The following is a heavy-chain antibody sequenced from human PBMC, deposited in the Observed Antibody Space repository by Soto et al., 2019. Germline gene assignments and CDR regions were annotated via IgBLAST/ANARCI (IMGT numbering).Heavy chain of an antibody. D-gene: IGHD2-2*01. CDR2: INPGGGNT. CDR3: ARDTGYCSSTSCYDPYNWFDP. Sequence: GESLKISCMASGYTFTSYYMQWVRQAPGQGLEWMGRINPGGGNTKYAQKFQGRVTMTRDTSASTAYMELSSLRSEDTAVYYCARDTGYCSSTSCYDPYNWFDPWGQGTLVTVSS. J-gene: IGHJ5*02. CDR1: GYTFTSYY. V-gene: IGHV1-46*01.